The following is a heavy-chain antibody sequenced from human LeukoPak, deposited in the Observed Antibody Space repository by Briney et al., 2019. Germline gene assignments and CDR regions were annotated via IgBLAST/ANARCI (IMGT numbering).Heavy chain of an antibody. Sequence: GASVKVFCKASGYTFIRYCITWVRQAPGQGLEWMVWISAYNGNTHYAQKFQGRLTNTRDMSTSTLYMELSSLRSEDTAVYYCARDSGSYDGAVDYWGQGTLVTVSS. CDR2: ISAYNGNT. CDR1: GYTFIRYC. CDR3: ARDSGSYDGAVDY. D-gene: IGHD1-26*01. V-gene: IGHV1-18*01. J-gene: IGHJ4*02.